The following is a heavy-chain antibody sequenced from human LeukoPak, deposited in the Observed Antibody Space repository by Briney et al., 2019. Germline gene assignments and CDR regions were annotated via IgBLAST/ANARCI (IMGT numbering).Heavy chain of an antibody. CDR2: ISPTGSTT. Sequence: GGSLRLSCTASGFSFSGHWMHWARQLPGKGLVWVSRISPTGSTTSYADSVKGRFTVFRDNAKNTLYLRVNNLRAEDTAVYYCARGPNSNWSGLDFWGQGTLLTVSS. V-gene: IGHV3-74*01. CDR1: GFSFSGHW. D-gene: IGHD6-6*01. CDR3: ARGPNSNWSGLDF. J-gene: IGHJ4*02.